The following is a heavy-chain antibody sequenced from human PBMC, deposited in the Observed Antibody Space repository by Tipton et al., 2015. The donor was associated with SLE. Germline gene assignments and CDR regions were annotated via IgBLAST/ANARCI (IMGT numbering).Heavy chain of an antibody. CDR1: GFTVSSNY. Sequence: QLVQSGGGLVQPGGSLRLSCAASGFTVSSNYMSWVRQAPGKGLEWVSVIYSGDSTYYADSVKGRFTISRDNSKDTLYLQMNSLRAEDTAVYYCARTRYDYGDYHFDYWGQGTLVTVSS. V-gene: IGHV3-53*04. J-gene: IGHJ4*02. D-gene: IGHD4-17*01. CDR2: IYSGDST. CDR3: ARTRYDYGDYHFDY.